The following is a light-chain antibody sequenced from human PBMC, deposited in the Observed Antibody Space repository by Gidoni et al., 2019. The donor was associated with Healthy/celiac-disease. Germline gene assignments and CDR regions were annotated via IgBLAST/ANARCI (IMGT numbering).Light chain of an antibody. J-gene: IGKJ1*01. Sequence: EIVMTQSPATLSVSPGARATLSCRASQSVSSTLAWYQKKPGQAPRLLIYGASTRATGIPARFSGSGSGTEFTLTISSLQSEDFAVYYCQQYNNWPPGAFGQGTKVEIK. CDR2: GAS. CDR3: QQYNNWPPGA. CDR1: QSVSST. V-gene: IGKV3-15*01.